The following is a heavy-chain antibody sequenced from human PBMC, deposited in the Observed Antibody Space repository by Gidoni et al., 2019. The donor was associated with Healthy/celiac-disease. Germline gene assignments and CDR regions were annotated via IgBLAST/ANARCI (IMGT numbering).Heavy chain of an antibody. V-gene: IGHV3-7*03. CDR3: ARYCSGGSCGMDV. J-gene: IGHJ6*02. CDR2: IKQVGSEK. CDR1: GFTFSSYW. D-gene: IGHD2-15*01. Sequence: EVQLVESGGGLVQPGGSLRLSCAASGFTFSSYWMSWVRQAPGKGLEWVANIKQVGSEKYYVDSVKGRFTISRDNAKNSLYLQMNSLRAEDTAVYYCARYCSGGSCGMDVWGQGTTVTVSS.